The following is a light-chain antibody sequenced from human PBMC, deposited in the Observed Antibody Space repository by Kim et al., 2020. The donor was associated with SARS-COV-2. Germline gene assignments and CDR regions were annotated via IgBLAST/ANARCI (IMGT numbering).Light chain of an antibody. CDR1: QGISRW. J-gene: IGKJ4*01. CDR2: AAS. CDR3: QQANSIPGT. V-gene: IGKV1-12*01. Sequence: FVGDGVTTPWRASQGISRWVAWAEQKPRQGPKLLSYAASSLESGVPSRFSGSGAETEYTLTISSLQPEEFATYYCQQANSIPGTFGGGTKVDIK.